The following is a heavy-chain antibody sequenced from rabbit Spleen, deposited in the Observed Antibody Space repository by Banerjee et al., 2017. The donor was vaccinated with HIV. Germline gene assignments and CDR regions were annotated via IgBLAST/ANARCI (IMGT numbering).Heavy chain of an antibody. Sequence: SLEESGGDLVKPGASLTLTCKASGFSFSGGYYMCWVRQAPGKGLEWIACIGAGSGSTYYASWAKGRFTISKTSSTTVTLQMTSLTAADTATYFCARGDYYGMDLWGPGTLVTVS. V-gene: IGHV1S40*01. CDR1: GFSFSGGYY. CDR2: IGAGSGST. J-gene: IGHJ6*01. CDR3: ARGDYYGMDL.